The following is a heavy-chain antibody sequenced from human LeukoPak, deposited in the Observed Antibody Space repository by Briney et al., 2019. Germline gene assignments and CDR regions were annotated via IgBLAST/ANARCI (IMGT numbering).Heavy chain of an antibody. CDR3: AREPYYDFWSGYYKPHDAFDI. V-gene: IGHV3-21*01. D-gene: IGHD3-3*01. J-gene: IGHJ3*02. CDR2: ISSSSSYI. CDR1: GFTFSSYS. Sequence: GGSLRLSCAASGFTFSSYSMNWVRQAPGKGLEWVSSISSSSSYIYYADSVKGRFTISRDNAKNPLYLQMNSLRAEDTAVYYCAREPYYDFWSGYYKPHDAFDIWGQGTMVTVSS.